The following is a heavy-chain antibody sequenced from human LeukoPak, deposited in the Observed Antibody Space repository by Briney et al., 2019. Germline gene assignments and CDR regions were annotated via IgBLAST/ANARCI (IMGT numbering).Heavy chain of an antibody. CDR2: ISYDGTNT. D-gene: IGHD3-22*01. J-gene: IGHJ4*02. Sequence: PGGSLRLSCAASGFTFSSYGMHWVRQAPGKGLEWVAVISYDGTNTYYPDSVKGRFTISRDNSKNMLYLQMNSLRAEDTAVYYCARDDYYDSSGLDYWGQGTLVTVSS. CDR3: ARDDYYDSSGLDY. CDR1: GFTFSSYG. V-gene: IGHV3-33*05.